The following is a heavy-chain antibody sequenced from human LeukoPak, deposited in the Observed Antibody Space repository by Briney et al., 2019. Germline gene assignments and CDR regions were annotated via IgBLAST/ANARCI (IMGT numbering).Heavy chain of an antibody. V-gene: IGHV4-59*08. D-gene: IGHD5-12*01. CDR3: ARGGRDGYKGYFDY. CDR1: SGSISSYY. Sequence: PSETLSLTCTVSSGSISSYYWSWIRQPPGKGLEWIGYIYYSGSTNYNPSLKSRVTISVDTSKNQFSLKLSSVTAADTAVYYCARGGRDGYKGYFDYWGQGTLVTVSS. J-gene: IGHJ4*02. CDR2: IYYSGST.